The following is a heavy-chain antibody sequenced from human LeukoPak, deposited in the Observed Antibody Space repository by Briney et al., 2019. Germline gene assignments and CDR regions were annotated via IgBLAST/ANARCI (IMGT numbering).Heavy chain of an antibody. Sequence: ASLKVSSTASGYTFPRYGVSWVRPAPGQGLEWMAWISAYNGNTNYAQKLQGRVTMTTDTSTSTAYMELRSLRSDDTAVYYCARARYLTGSRDDAFDIWGQGTVVTVSS. CDR3: ARARYLTGSRDDAFDI. D-gene: IGHD1-26*01. CDR2: ISAYNGNT. J-gene: IGHJ3*02. V-gene: IGHV1-18*04. CDR1: GYTFPRYG.